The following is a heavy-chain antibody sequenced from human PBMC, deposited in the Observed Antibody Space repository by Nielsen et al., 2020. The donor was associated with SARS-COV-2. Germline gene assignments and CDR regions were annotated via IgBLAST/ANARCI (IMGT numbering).Heavy chain of an antibody. CDR3: ARDSRGYSYGHTYYYYGMDV. J-gene: IGHJ6*02. V-gene: IGHV3-21*01. D-gene: IGHD5-18*01. CDR1: GFTFSSYS. Sequence: GVLKISCAASGFTFSSYSMNWVRQAPGKGLEWVSSISSSSSYIYYADSVKGRFTISRDNAKNSLYLQMNSLRAEDTAVYYCARDSRGYSYGHTYYYYGMDVWGQGTTVTVSS. CDR2: ISSSSSYI.